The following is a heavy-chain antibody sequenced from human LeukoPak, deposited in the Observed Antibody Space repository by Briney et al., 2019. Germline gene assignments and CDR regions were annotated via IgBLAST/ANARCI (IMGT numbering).Heavy chain of an antibody. Sequence: PGGSLRLSCAASGFSFSSYSMNWVRQASGKGLEWVSYISGSGNAKHYTDSVKGRFTISRDNAKNALYLQMNSLRAEDTAVYFCARDYVYAFDYWGQGTLVTVSS. CDR2: ISGSGNAK. CDR1: GFSFSSYS. D-gene: IGHD2/OR15-2a*01. CDR3: ARDYVYAFDY. V-gene: IGHV3-48*01. J-gene: IGHJ4*02.